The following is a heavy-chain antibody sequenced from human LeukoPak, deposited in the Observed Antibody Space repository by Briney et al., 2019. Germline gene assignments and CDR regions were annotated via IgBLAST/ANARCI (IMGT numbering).Heavy chain of an antibody. Sequence: SETLSLTCAVYGGSFSGYYWSWIRQPPGKGPEWIGEINSSGSINYNPSLKSRVTISVDKSRNHFSLNLSSVTAADTAVYYCARVNINNWHSCDYWGQGTLVTVSS. CDR1: GGSFSGYY. V-gene: IGHV4-34*01. CDR2: INSSGSI. J-gene: IGHJ4*02. D-gene: IGHD1-1*01. CDR3: ARVNINNWHSCDY.